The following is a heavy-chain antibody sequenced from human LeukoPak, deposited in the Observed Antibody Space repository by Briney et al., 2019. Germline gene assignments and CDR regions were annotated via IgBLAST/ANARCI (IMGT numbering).Heavy chain of an antibody. CDR1: GGSFSGYY. CDR2: IYYSGST. CDR3: ARSQRIVVVAENSFDY. J-gene: IGHJ4*02. Sequence: SETLSVTCAVYGGSFSGYYWSWIRQPPGKGLEWIGSIYYSGSTYYNPSLKSRVTISVDTSKNQFSLKLSSVTAADTAVYYCARSQRIVVVAENSFDYWGQGTLVTVSS. V-gene: IGHV4-34*01. D-gene: IGHD2-15*01.